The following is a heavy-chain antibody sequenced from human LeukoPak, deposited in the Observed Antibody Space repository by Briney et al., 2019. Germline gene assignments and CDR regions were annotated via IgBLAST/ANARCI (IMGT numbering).Heavy chain of an antibody. Sequence: GGSLRLSCAASGFSVSNNYMNWVRQAPGKGLEWVSLIVGSGGNTYYKDSVKGRFTISRDNSKNTLYLQMNSLTVEDTAVYYCAKDRVGAYDWFDPWGQGTLVTVSS. CDR2: IVGSGGNT. V-gene: IGHV3-23*01. D-gene: IGHD1-26*01. CDR1: GFSVSNNY. J-gene: IGHJ5*02. CDR3: AKDRVGAYDWFDP.